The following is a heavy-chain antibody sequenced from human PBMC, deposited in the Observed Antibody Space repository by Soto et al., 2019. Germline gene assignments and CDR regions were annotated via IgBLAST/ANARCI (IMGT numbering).Heavy chain of an antibody. CDR3: TGAPAAGWFDP. D-gene: IGHD2-2*01. V-gene: IGHV3-33*01. Sequence: QVQLVESGGGVVQPGTSLRLSCAASGFTISTYGMHWVRQAPGKGLEWVAVIWFDGRNQYYADSVKGRFTISRDTSKTTLYLQMNSLSADDTAVFYCTGAPAAGWFDPWGQGTLVTVSS. J-gene: IGHJ5*02. CDR2: IWFDGRNQ. CDR1: GFTISTYG.